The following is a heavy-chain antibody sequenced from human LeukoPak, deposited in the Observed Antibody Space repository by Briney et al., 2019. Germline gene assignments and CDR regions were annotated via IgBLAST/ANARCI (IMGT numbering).Heavy chain of an antibody. Sequence: SVKVSCKASGYTFTSYGISWVRQAPGQGLEWMGGIIPIFGTANYAQKFQGRVTITADESTSTAYMELSSLRSEDTAVYYCLQSQDYYYGMDVWGQGTTVTVSS. J-gene: IGHJ6*02. CDR2: IIPIFGTA. D-gene: IGHD4-11*01. V-gene: IGHV1-69*13. CDR3: LQSQDYYYGMDV. CDR1: GYTFTSYG.